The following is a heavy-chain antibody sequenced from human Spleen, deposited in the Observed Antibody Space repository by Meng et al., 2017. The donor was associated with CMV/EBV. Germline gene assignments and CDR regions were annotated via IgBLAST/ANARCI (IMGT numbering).Heavy chain of an antibody. V-gene: IGHV4-4*02. CDR2: INYNGNT. J-gene: IGHJ4*02. Sequence: LTCGVSGGSIISSKWWTWVRQPPGKGLEWIGEINYNGNTNYNPSLRSRVTISVDKSKNQFSLKVTSITAADTAVYYCARDPGNSPLDYWGQGILVTVSS. CDR1: GGSIISSKW. CDR3: ARDPGNSPLDY. D-gene: IGHD4-23*01.